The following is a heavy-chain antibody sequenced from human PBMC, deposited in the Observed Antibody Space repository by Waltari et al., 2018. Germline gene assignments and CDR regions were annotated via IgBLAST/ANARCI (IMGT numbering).Heavy chain of an antibody. CDR2: IYYRGRT. J-gene: IGHJ6*02. Sequence: QVQLQESGPGLVKPSETLSLTCTVSGGSISSHYWSWIRQPPGKGLEWIGYIYYRGRTTTTPSLRSRVTSAVEPSTNQFALKLSSVTAADTAVYYCAREYTSQGYSGDDAVYYYYGMDVWGQGTTVTVSS. CDR3: AREYTSQGYSGDDAVYYYYGMDV. V-gene: IGHV4-59*11. D-gene: IGHD5-12*01. CDR1: GGSISSHY.